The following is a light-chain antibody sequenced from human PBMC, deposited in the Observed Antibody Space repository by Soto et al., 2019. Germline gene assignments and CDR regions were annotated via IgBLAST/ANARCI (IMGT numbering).Light chain of an antibody. CDR2: AAS. J-gene: IGKJ3*01. CDR3: QRYNSVPPVT. V-gene: IGKV1-27*01. Sequence: TQSPATLSLSPGESATLSCRASQSIGSYLAWYQQQPGKPPKLLMYAASTLQSGVPSRFSGSGSGTDFTLTISSLQPEDVATYYCQRYNSVPPVTFGPGTKVNL. CDR1: QSIGSY.